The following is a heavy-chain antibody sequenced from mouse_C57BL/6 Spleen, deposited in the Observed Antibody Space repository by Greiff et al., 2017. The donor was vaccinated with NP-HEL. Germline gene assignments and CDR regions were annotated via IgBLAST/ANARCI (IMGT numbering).Heavy chain of an antibody. CDR3: ARPSLDY. CDR2: IHPNSGST. D-gene: IGHD6-1*01. Sequence: QVHVKQPGAELVKPGASVKLSCKASGYTFTSYWMHWMKQRPGQGLEWIGMIHPNSGSTNYNEKFKSKATLTVDKSSSTAYMQLSSLTSEDSAVYYCARPSLDYWGQGTTLTVSS. CDR1: GYTFTSYW. J-gene: IGHJ2*01. V-gene: IGHV1-64*01.